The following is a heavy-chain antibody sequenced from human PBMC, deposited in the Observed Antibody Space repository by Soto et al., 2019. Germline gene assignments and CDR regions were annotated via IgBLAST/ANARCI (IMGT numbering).Heavy chain of an antibody. CDR1: GYTFTSYG. J-gene: IGHJ6*02. Sequence: QVQLVQSGAEVKKPGASVKVSCKASGYTFTSYGISRVRQAPGQGRAWMGWISAYNGNTNYAQKLQGRVTMTTDTATSTAYMELRSLRSDDTAVDYCARDRTDMLTGYHYGMDVWGQGTTVTVSS. V-gene: IGHV1-18*04. D-gene: IGHD3-9*01. CDR3: ARDRTDMLTGYHYGMDV. CDR2: ISAYNGNT.